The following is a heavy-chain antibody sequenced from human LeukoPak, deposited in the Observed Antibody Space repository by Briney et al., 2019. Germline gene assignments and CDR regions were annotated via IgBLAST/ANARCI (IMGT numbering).Heavy chain of an antibody. V-gene: IGHV3-7*01. CDR2: IKEDGSDK. Sequence: GGSLRLSCAASGFTFSDYYMSWIRQAPGKGLEWVASIKEDGSDKYYVDSVKGRFTISRDNTKNSLYVQMSSLRAEDTAVYYCARLKDAVTIFDCWGQGILVTVSS. CDR1: GFTFSDYY. D-gene: IGHD4-17*01. CDR3: ARLKDAVTIFDC. J-gene: IGHJ5*01.